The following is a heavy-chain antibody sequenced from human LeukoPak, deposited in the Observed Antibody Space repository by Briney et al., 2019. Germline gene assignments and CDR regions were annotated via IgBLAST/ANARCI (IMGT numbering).Heavy chain of an antibody. CDR2: ISYDGSNK. CDR3: ARARGSGWSCGDY. Sequence: GGSLRLSCAASGFTFSSYAMHWVRQAPGKGLEWVALISYDGSNKYYADSVKGRFTISRDNSKNTLYLQMNSLRTEDTAVYYCARARGSGWSCGDYWGQGTLVTVSS. J-gene: IGHJ4*02. V-gene: IGHV3-30*04. D-gene: IGHD6-19*01. CDR1: GFTFSSYA.